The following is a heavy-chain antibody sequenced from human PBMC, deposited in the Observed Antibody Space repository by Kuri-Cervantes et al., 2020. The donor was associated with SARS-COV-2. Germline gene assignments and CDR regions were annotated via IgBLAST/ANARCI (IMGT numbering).Heavy chain of an antibody. Sequence: ASVKVSCKASGYTFTTYGIGWVRQAPGQGLEWMGWISTYNGNTNYAQILQGRVTMTTDTSTSTAYMELRSLRSFDTAVYYCARSHTLYGGNSSPWDYWGQGTLVTVSS. CDR3: ARSHTLYGGNSSPWDY. CDR1: GYTFTTYG. CDR2: ISTYNGNT. J-gene: IGHJ4*02. V-gene: IGHV1-18*01. D-gene: IGHD4-23*01.